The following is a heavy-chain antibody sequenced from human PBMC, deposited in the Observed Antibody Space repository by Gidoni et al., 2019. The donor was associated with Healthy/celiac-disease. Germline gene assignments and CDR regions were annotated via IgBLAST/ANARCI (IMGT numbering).Heavy chain of an antibody. CDR2: IIPIFGTA. D-gene: IGHD6-6*01. J-gene: IGHJ4*02. Sequence: QVQLVQSGAEVKKPGSSVKVSCKASGGTFSSYAISWVRQAPGQGLEWTGGIIPIFGTANYEQKFQGRVTITADESTSTAYMELSSLRSEDTAVYYCAREGASIAAKNGVNENMYYFDYWGQGTLVTVSS. V-gene: IGHV1-69*01. CDR3: AREGASIAAKNGVNENMYYFDY. CDR1: GGTFSSYA.